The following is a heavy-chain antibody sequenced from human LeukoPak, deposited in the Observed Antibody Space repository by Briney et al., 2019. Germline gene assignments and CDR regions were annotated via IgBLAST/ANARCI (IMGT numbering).Heavy chain of an antibody. CDR2: ISSSSSYI. D-gene: IGHD3-16*02. V-gene: IGHV3-21*01. Sequence: GGSLRLSCAASGFTFSSYNMNWVRQAPGKGLEWVSSISSSSSYIYYADSVKGRFTISRDNAKKSLYLQMNSLRAEDTAVYYCARADYDYVWGSYRQYYFDYWGQGTLVTVSS. CDR3: ARADYDYVWGSYRQYYFDY. J-gene: IGHJ4*02. CDR1: GFTFSSYN.